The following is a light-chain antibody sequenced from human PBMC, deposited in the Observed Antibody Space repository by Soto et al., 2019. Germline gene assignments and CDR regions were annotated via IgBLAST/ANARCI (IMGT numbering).Light chain of an antibody. V-gene: IGKV3-20*01. CDR2: GAS. CDR3: QQYNHWPPLT. Sequence: EIVLTQSPGTLSLSPGERATLSCRASQSVSNNYLAWYQQKPGQAPRLLIYGASNRATGIPDRFSGSGSGTDFTLTISRLEPEDFAVYYCQQYNHWPPLTFGGGTKVELK. CDR1: QSVSNNY. J-gene: IGKJ4*01.